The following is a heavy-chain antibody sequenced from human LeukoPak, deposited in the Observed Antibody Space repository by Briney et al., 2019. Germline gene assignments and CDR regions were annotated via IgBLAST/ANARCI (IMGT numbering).Heavy chain of an antibody. CDR2: IYYSGST. CDR1: GGSISSYY. CDR3: ARGARDIVVVPAIYGMDV. D-gene: IGHD2-2*01. Sequence: SETLSLTCTVSGGSISSYYWSWIRQPPGKGLEWIGYIYYSGSTNYNPSLKSRVTISVDTSKNQFSLKLSSVTAADTAVYYCARGARDIVVVPAIYGMDVWGQGTTVTVSS. J-gene: IGHJ6*02. V-gene: IGHV4-59*01.